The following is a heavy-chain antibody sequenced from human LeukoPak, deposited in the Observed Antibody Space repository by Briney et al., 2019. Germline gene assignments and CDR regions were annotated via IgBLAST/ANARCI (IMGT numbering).Heavy chain of an antibody. D-gene: IGHD4-11*01. V-gene: IGHV1-18*01. CDR3: ARSAGGYRNVDFDY. CDR1: GYTFTSYG. J-gene: IGHJ4*02. Sequence: ASVKVSCKASGYTFTSYGISWVRQAPGQGLEWMGWISAYNGNTNYAQKLQGRVTMTTDTSTSSAYMELRSLRSDDTAVYYCARSAGGYRNVDFDYWGQGTLVTVSS. CDR2: ISAYNGNT.